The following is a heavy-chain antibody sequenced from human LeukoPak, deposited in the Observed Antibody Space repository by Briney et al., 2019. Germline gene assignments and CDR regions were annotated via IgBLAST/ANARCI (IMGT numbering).Heavy chain of an antibody. J-gene: IGHJ4*02. Sequence: GGSLRLSCAASGFTFSSYEMNWVRQAPGKGLEWVSYISSSGSTIYYADSVKGRFTISRENAKNSLYLQMNSLRAEDTAVYYCAKSEYDILTGLFDYWGQGTLVTVSS. CDR3: AKSEYDILTGLFDY. V-gene: IGHV3-48*03. CDR2: ISSSGSTI. D-gene: IGHD3-9*01. CDR1: GFTFSSYE.